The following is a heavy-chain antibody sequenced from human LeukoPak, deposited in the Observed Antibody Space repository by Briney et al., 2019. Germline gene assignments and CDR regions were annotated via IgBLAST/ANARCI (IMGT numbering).Heavy chain of an antibody. CDR1: GFTFSSYE. Sequence: GGSLRLSCAASGFTFSSYEMNWVRQAPGKGLEWVSYISSSGSTIYYADSVKGRFTISRDNAKNSLYLQMNSLRAEDTAVYYCARVGLYDSSGYSPAWGYRGQGTLVTVSS. D-gene: IGHD3-22*01. J-gene: IGHJ4*02. CDR2: ISSSGSTI. V-gene: IGHV3-48*03. CDR3: ARVGLYDSSGYSPAWGY.